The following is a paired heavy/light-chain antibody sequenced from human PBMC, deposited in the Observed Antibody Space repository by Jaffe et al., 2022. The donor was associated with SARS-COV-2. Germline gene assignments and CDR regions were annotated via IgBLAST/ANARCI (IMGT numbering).Light chain of an antibody. CDR2: ATS. CDR3: QQYAGSPRT. J-gene: IGKJ1*01. Sequence: EIVLTQSPGTLSLSPGERATLSCRASQSVFSRYFAWYQQKPGQAPRLLIYATSSRATGIPDRFSASGSETDFTLTISRLEPEDFAVYYCQQYAGSPRTFGQGTKVEVK. CDR1: QSVFSRY. V-gene: IGKV3-20*01.
Heavy chain of an antibody. Sequence: EVQLVESGGGLVKPGGSLRLSCAASGFTFSTYTMNWVRQAPGKGLEWVSSISGSSNYIYYADSVQGRFTISRDDAKNSLFLQMNSLRAEDTAVYYCARDDYDILTGYSVGAAFDIWGQGTMVTVSS. D-gene: IGHD3-9*01. V-gene: IGHV3-21*01. CDR1: GFTFSTYT. CDR3: ARDDYDILTGYSVGAAFDI. J-gene: IGHJ3*02. CDR2: ISGSSNYI.